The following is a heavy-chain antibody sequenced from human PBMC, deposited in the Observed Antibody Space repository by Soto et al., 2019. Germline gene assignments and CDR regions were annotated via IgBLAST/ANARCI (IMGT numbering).Heavy chain of an antibody. D-gene: IGHD6-13*01. J-gene: IGHJ1*01. Sequence: QITLKESGPRLVKPTQTLTLTCTFSGFSLSTSGVGVGWIRQPPGKALEGLALIYWNDDKGYSPSLKSRLTITKDTSKNQVVLTMTNMDPVDTATYYCARIGIAAAGTRVEYFQHRGQGTLVTVSS. CDR1: GFSLSTSGVG. V-gene: IGHV2-5*01. CDR2: IYWNDDK. CDR3: ARIGIAAAGTRVEYFQH.